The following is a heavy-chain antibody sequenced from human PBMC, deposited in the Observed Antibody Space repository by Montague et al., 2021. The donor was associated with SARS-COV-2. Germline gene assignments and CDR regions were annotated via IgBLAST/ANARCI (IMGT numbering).Heavy chain of an antibody. CDR2: INHYGST. CDR3: ARGLPVTTLFYYFGMDV. J-gene: IGHJ6*02. V-gene: IGHV4-34*01. CDR1: GGSFSGNY. D-gene: IGHD4-11*01. Sequence: SETLSLTCAVYGGSFSGNYYCWIRQPPGKGLEWIGEINHYGSTNXNPSLKSRVTMSVETSKNQFSLKLSSVTAVDTAVYYCARGLPVTTLFYYFGMDVWCLVTTDTLSS.